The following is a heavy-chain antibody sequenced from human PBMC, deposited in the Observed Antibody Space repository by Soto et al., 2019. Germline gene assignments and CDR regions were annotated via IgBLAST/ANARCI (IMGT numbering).Heavy chain of an antibody. J-gene: IGHJ4*02. V-gene: IGHV4-30-4*01. CDR1: GGSISTVDYW. D-gene: IGHD7-27*01. CDR2: IYDGGRT. Sequence: QVQLQESGPGLVKPSQTLSLTCTVSGGSISTVDYWWSWIRQSPDMGLEWIGHIYDGGRTYNNPSLKSRVTMSLDTSKSQLSLTLSSVSAADTAVYYCARGPSGDKVDSWGQGTLVTVSS. CDR3: ARGPSGDKVDS.